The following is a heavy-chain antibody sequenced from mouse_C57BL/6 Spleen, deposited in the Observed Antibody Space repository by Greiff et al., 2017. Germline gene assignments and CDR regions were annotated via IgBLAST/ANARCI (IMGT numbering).Heavy chain of an antibody. D-gene: IGHD1-1*01. CDR3: ARGYYGSSHWYFDV. V-gene: IGHV1-64*01. CDR2: IHPNSGST. Sequence: QVQLQQPGAELVKPGASVKLSCKASGYTFTSYWMHWVKQRPGQGLEWIGMIHPNSGSTNYNEKFKSKATLTVDKSSSTAYMQISSLTSEDSAVYYCARGYYGSSHWYFDVWGTGTTVTVSS. J-gene: IGHJ1*03. CDR1: GYTFTSYW.